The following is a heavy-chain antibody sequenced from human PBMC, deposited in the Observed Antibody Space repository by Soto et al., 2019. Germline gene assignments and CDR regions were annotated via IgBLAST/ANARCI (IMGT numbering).Heavy chain of an antibody. Sequence: GGSMRLSCAADGFTLSNYYMSWNRQVPGNGLELASYISISCSTIYYADSVKGRFTISRDNAKNSLYLQMNSLRAEDTAVYYCSRCGEVPAAISAGIDVWGQGTMVTVSS. CDR1: GFTLSNYY. D-gene: IGHD2-2*02. J-gene: IGHJ6*02. V-gene: IGHV3-11*01. CDR3: SRCGEVPAAISAGIDV. CDR2: ISISCSTI.